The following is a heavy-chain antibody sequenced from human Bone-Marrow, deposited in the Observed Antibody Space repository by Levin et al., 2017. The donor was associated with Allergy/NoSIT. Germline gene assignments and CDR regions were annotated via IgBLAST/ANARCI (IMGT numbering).Heavy chain of an antibody. Sequence: SETLSLTCSVSGGSISSYYWSWIRQPAGKGLEWIGRIYSSGTTNYNPSLKSRVTMSVDTSKNQFPLKLSSVTAADTAVYYCARGSNIVSEPPTFYYSMDVWGQGTTVTVSS. V-gene: IGHV4-4*07. J-gene: IGHJ6*02. CDR1: GGSISSYY. CDR3: ARGSNIVSEPPTFYYSMDV. D-gene: IGHD1-14*01. CDR2: IYSSGTT.